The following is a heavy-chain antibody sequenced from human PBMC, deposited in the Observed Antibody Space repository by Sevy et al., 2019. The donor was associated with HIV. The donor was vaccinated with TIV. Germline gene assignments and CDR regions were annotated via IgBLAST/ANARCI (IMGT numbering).Heavy chain of an antibody. Sequence: GGSLRLSCAASGLTLTTTGMSWVRQAPGKGLEGVAGVTSDGTTYYADSGRDRFTVSRDNSKNTLYLQLNSLRADDTAVFYCAGGDTTMITDLDYWGQGTLVTVSS. V-gene: IGHV3-23*01. CDR1: GLTLTTTG. CDR3: AGGDTTMITDLDY. J-gene: IGHJ4*02. CDR2: VTSDGTT. D-gene: IGHD3-16*01.